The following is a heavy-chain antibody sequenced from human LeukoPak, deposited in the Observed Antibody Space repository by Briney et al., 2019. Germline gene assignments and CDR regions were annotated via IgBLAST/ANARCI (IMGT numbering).Heavy chain of an antibody. V-gene: IGHV4-4*02. CDR2: IYHSGST. Sequence: PSETLSLTCAVSGGSISSSNWWSWVRQPPGKGLEWIGEIYHSGSTNYNPSLKSRVTISVDKSKNQFSLKLSSVTAADTAVYYCARDHLIFRQGPPGAFDIWGQGTMVTVSS. CDR3: ARDHLIFRQGPPGAFDI. CDR1: GGSISSSNW. D-gene: IGHD2/OR15-2a*01. J-gene: IGHJ3*02.